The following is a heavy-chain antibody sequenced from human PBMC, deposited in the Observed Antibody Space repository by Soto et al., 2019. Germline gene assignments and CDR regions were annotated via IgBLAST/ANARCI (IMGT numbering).Heavy chain of an antibody. CDR3: ARVFSSGWYLIGY. V-gene: IGHV3-30-3*01. CDR1: GFTFSSYA. J-gene: IGHJ4*02. D-gene: IGHD6-19*01. CDR2: ISYDGSNK. Sequence: QVQLVESGGGVVQPGRSLRLSCAASGFTFSSYAMHWVRQAPGKGLEWVAVISYDGSNKYYADSVKGRFTISRDNSKNTLYLQMNSLRAEDTAVYYCARVFSSGWYLIGYWGQGTLVTVSS.